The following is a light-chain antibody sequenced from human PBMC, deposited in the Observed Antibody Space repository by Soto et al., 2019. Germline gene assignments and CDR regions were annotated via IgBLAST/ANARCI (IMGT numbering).Light chain of an antibody. V-gene: IGKV4-1*01. Sequence: DIVMTQSPDSLAVSLGERATINCKSSQSVLYSSNNKNYLAWYQQKPGQPPKLLIDWASTRESGVPDRFSGSGSGTDFTLTSSSLQAEDVAVYYCQQYYSTPWTFGQGTKVEIK. J-gene: IGKJ1*01. CDR3: QQYYSTPWT. CDR1: QSVLYSSNNKNY. CDR2: WAS.